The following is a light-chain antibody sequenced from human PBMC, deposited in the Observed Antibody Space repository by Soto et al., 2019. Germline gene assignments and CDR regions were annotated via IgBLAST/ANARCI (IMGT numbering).Light chain of an antibody. V-gene: IGKV1-5*03. CDR2: KAS. CDR1: QSISSW. Sequence: DIQMTQSPSTLSASVGDRVTITCRASQSISSWLAWYQQKPGKAPKVLIYKASSLESGVPSRFSVSGSGTEFTLPISSLQPDDFATYFCQYYNTYLTFGQGTKVEIK. CDR3: QYYNTYLT. J-gene: IGKJ1*01.